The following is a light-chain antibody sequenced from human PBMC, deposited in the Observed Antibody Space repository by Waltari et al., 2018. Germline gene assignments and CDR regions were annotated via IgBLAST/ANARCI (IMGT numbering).Light chain of an antibody. CDR1: NSHIGRNT. Sequence: QSVLTQPPSASGTPRQRVTIACSGSNSHIGRNTVHWYQQPPGTAPTLLVYNNFQRPSGVPDRFSGSKSGTSASLAILGVRPEDEADYYCATWDDTLNGPVFGGGTKLTVL. V-gene: IGLV1-44*01. CDR2: NNF. J-gene: IGLJ2*01. CDR3: ATWDDTLNGPV.